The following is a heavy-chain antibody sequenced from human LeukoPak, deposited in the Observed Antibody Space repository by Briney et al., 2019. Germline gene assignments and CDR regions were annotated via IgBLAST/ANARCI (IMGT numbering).Heavy chain of an antibody. D-gene: IGHD3-16*01. CDR2: SRNKVNGYST. J-gene: IGHJ4*02. CDR3: AKDITFGGPYYFDY. V-gene: IGHV3-72*01. Sequence: GGSLRLSCVASGFTFSDHYMDWVRQAPGKGLEWVGRSRNKVNGYSTKYAAPMKSRFTISRDDSGNSLYLQMNSLKTEDTAVYYCAKDITFGGPYYFDYWGQGTLVTVSS. CDR1: GFTFSDHY.